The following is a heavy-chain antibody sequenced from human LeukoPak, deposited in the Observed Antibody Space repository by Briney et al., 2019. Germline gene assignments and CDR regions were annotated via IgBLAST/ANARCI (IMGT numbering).Heavy chain of an antibody. CDR1: DNSISTYY. CDR3: TRETATYSWYFDL. D-gene: IGHD2-15*01. CDR2: ISTSGST. Sequence: SETLSLTCTVSDNSISTYYWNWIRQAAGKGLEWIGRISTSGSTNYNPSLKSRLTMSAVTSKNQFSLKLSSVTAADTAVYYCTRETATYSWYFDLWGRGTLVTVSS. J-gene: IGHJ2*01. V-gene: IGHV4-4*07.